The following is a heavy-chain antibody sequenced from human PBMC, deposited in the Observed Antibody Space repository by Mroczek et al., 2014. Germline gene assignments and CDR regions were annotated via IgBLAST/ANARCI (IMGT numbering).Heavy chain of an antibody. V-gene: IGHV4-34*01. Sequence: QVQLQESGAGLLKPSETLSLTCAVYGGSFSGYYWSWIRQPPGKGLEWIGEINHSGSTNYNPSLKSRVTISVDTSKNQFSLKLSSVTAADTAVYYCARGQPGYSSSQFEAWYFDLVGPGTLVTV. J-gene: IGHJ2*01. CDR2: INHSGST. D-gene: IGHD6-13*01. CDR3: ARGQPGYSSSQFEAWYFDL. CDR1: GGSFSGYY.